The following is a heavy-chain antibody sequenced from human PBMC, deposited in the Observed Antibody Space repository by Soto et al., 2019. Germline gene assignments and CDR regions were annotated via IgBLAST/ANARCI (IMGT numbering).Heavy chain of an antibody. J-gene: IGHJ4*02. Sequence: QVQLVQSGAEEKKPGASVKVSCKASGYTFTGYAMHWVRQAPGQRLEWMGWINAGNGNPKYSQKFQGRVTITRDTSAITAYMELSSLRSEDTAVYYCASAVAVPADFDYWGQGTLVTVSS. V-gene: IGHV1-3*05. CDR1: GYTFTGYA. D-gene: IGHD6-19*01. CDR2: INAGNGNP. CDR3: ASAVAVPADFDY.